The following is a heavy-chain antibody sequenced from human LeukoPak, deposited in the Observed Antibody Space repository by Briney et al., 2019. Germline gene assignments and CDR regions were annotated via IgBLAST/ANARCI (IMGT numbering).Heavy chain of an antibody. CDR1: GFTFSSYA. CDR2: ISYDGSNK. CDR3: ARPRPKHIEVVPAAPPLGY. J-gene: IGHJ4*02. V-gene: IGHV3-30-3*01. D-gene: IGHD2-2*01. Sequence: GGSLRLSCAASGFTFSSYAMHWVRQAPGKGLEWVAVISYDGSNKYYADSVKGRFTISRDNSKNTLYLQMNSLRAEDTAVYYCARPRPKHIEVVPAAPPLGYGGQEPLVTAS.